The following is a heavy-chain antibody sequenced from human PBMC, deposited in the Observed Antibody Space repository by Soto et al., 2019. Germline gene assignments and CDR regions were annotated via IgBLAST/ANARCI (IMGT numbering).Heavy chain of an antibody. CDR1: GFTFSSYW. Sequence: AGGSLRLSCAASGFTFSSYWMSWVRQAPGKGLEWVANIKQDGSEKYYVDSVKGRFTISRDNAKNSLYLQMNSLRAEDTAVYYCASVVTIDAFDIWGQGTMVTVSS. D-gene: IGHD2-15*01. CDR3: ASVVTIDAFDI. J-gene: IGHJ3*02. V-gene: IGHV3-7*03. CDR2: IKQDGSEK.